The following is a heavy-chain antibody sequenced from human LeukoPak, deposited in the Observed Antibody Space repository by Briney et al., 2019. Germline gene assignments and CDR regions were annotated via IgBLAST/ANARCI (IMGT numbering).Heavy chain of an antibody. D-gene: IGHD3-16*01. Sequence: SQTLSLTFAISGDSVYSKSVSWSWLRQSPSRGLEYLGRTRYRSTWNTFYSLSVEGRITINADTSRNEVSLRLSSVTPEDTALYYCVRDFNWAFDYWGQGTLVTVSS. V-gene: IGHV6-1*01. CDR2: TRYRSTWNT. CDR3: VRDFNWAFDY. CDR1: GDSVYSKSVS. J-gene: IGHJ4*02.